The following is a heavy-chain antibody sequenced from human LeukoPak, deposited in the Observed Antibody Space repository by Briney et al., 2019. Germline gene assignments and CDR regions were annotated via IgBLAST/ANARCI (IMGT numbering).Heavy chain of an antibody. D-gene: IGHD6-19*01. V-gene: IGHV1-8*01. J-gene: IGHJ3*02. CDR3: TRVPRTAVGI. CDR2: MNPNSGNT. CDR1: GYTSISYD. Sequence: GASVKVSCKASGYTSISYDINWVRQATGQGLEWMGYMNPNSGNTRYAQKFQGRDTMTRNTSISTAYMELSSLRSEDTAVYYCTRVPRTAVGIWGQGTMVTVSS.